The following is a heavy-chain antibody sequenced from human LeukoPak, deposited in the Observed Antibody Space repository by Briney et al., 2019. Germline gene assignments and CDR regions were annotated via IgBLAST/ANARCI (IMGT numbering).Heavy chain of an antibody. CDR1: GFTFSSYG. CDR2: ISYDGSNK. D-gene: IGHD5-18*01. CDR3: AKDLNSCGYSYVCKTLDY. Sequence: PGGSLRLSCAASGFTFSSYGMHWVRQAPGKGLEWVAVISYDGSNKYYADSVKGRFTISRDNPKNTLYLQMNSLRAEDTAVYYCAKDLNSCGYSYVCKTLDYWGQGTLVTVSS. J-gene: IGHJ4*02. V-gene: IGHV3-30*18.